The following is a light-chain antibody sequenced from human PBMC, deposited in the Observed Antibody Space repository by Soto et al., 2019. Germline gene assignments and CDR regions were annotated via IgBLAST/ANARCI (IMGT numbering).Light chain of an antibody. CDR3: MPALQTPLT. CDR1: QSLLHSNRYTY. CDR2: WGS. Sequence: DLVMTQSPLSRPVTPGEPASISCRSSQSLLHSNRYTYLDWYLQKPEQSPQLLIYWGSNRAFGIPARFRDSGSGTDFTKKKSRVEAEDVVGYDGMPALQTPLTFGPGATVAIK. J-gene: IGKJ3*01. V-gene: IGKV2-28*01.